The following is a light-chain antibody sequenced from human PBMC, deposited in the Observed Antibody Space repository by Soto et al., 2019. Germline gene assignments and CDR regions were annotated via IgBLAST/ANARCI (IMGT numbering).Light chain of an antibody. V-gene: IGKV3-15*01. CDR3: HQYNNWPPIT. CDR1: HSVSSK. J-gene: IGKJ5*01. Sequence: EIVMTQSPATLSVSPGERATLSCRSSHSVSSKLAWYQQKPGQAPRLLIYGASTRATGIPARFSGSGSGTEFTLTISSLQSEDFAVYYCHQYNNWPPITFGQGTRLEIK. CDR2: GAS.